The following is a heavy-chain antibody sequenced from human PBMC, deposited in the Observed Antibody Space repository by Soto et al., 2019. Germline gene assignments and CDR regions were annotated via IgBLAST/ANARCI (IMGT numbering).Heavy chain of an antibody. CDR2: ISDTGAST. J-gene: IGHJ4*02. V-gene: IGHV3-23*01. D-gene: IGHD6-19*01. CDR1: GFTFKESA. Sequence: GGSLRLSCAASGFTFKESAMNWVRQAPGKGLEWVASISDTGASTWYAESVRGRLSISRDNSKNTLYLQMNSLRGEDTAVYYCAKGLGSGCSSYFANGGQRTPVTVSS. CDR3: AKGLGSGCSSYFAN.